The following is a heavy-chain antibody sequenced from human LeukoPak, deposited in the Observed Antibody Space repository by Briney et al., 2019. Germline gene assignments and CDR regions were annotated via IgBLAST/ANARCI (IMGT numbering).Heavy chain of an antibody. CDR1: GFTFSSYS. CDR3: ARDFIAVAGTGD. D-gene: IGHD6-19*01. CDR2: ISSSSSHI. V-gene: IGHV3-21*01. J-gene: IGHJ4*02. Sequence: GGSLRLSCAASGFTFSSYSMNWVRQAPGKGLEWVSSISSSSSHIYYADSVKGRFTISRDNAKNSLYLQMNSLRAEDTAVYYCARDFIAVAGTGDWGQGTLVTVSS.